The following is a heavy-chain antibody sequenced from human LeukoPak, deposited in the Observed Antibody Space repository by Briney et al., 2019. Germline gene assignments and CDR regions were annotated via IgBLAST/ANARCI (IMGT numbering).Heavy chain of an antibody. Sequence: PSETLSLTCTVSGGSTIDYYWSWIRQPPGKGLEWIGYISDSGTTNYNPSLKNRVTTSLDTSKNQFSLQLRSVTAADTAVYYCATDFMVRGDQVNYYYYYMDVWGTGATITVSS. CDR2: ISDSGTT. D-gene: IGHD3-10*01. V-gene: IGHV4-59*01. J-gene: IGHJ6*03. CDR1: GGSTIDYY. CDR3: ATDFMVRGDQVNYYYYYMDV.